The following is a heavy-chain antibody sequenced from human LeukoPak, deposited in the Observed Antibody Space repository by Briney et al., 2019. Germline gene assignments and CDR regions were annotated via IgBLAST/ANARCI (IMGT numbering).Heavy chain of an antibody. J-gene: IGHJ4*02. V-gene: IGHV3-9*01. CDR3: ARGPNYCSSTSCSTPISY. CDR1: GFTFDDYA. D-gene: IGHD2-2*01. Sequence: GGSLRLSCAASGFTFDDYAMHWVRQPPGKGLEWVSGISWNSGSIGYADSVRGRFTISRDNAKNSLYLQMNSLRAEDTALYYCARGPNYCSSTSCSTPISYWGQGTLVTVSS. CDR2: ISWNSGSI.